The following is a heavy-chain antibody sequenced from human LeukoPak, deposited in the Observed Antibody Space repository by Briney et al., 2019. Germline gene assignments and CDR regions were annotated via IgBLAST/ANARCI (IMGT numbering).Heavy chain of an antibody. CDR3: ARRTRSGGSSYGMDV. Sequence: SVKVSCKASGGTFNSYGISWLRQAPGQGLEWLGRFIPILGIANYAQKFQGRVTITADKFTSTAYMELSSLRSEDTAVYYCARRTRSGGSSYGMDVWGQGTTVTVSS. V-gene: IGHV1-69*04. D-gene: IGHD2-15*01. CDR1: GGTFNSYG. J-gene: IGHJ6*02. CDR2: FIPILGIA.